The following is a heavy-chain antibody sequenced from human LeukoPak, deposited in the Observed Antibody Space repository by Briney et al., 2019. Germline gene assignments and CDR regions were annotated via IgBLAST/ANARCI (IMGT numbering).Heavy chain of an antibody. Sequence: ASVKVSCKASGYTFTSYGISWVRQAPGQGLEWMGWIGAYNGNTNYAQKLQGRVTMTTDTSTSTAYMELRSLRSDDTAVYYCARDYDSSGYSREYGMDVWGQGTTVTVSS. J-gene: IGHJ6*02. CDR2: IGAYNGNT. D-gene: IGHD3-22*01. CDR3: ARDYDSSGYSREYGMDV. CDR1: GYTFTSYG. V-gene: IGHV1-18*01.